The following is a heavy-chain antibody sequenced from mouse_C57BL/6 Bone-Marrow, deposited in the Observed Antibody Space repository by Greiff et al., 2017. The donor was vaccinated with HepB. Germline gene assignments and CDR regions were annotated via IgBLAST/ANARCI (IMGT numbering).Heavy chain of an antibody. V-gene: IGHV1-15*01. D-gene: IGHD2-5*01. J-gene: IGHJ3*01. CDR3: TGSNYSNRAWFAY. CDR2: IDPETGGT. CDR1: GYTFTDYE. Sequence: VQLQQSGAELVRPGASVTLSCKASGYTFTDYEMHWVKQTPVHGLEWIGAIDPETGGTAYNQKFKGKAILTADKSSSTAYMELRSLTSEDSAVYYCTGSNYSNRAWFAYWGQGTLVTVSA.